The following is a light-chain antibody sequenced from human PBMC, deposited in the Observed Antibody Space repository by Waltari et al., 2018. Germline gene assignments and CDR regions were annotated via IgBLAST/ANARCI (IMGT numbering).Light chain of an antibody. CDR1: YSNIGNNV. CDR3: ASWDDRLNGHWV. CDR2: RDV. J-gene: IGLJ3*02. Sequence: QSVLTQPPSASGAPGQRVTISCSGTYSNIGNNVVNWYQQLPGKAPKLLIYRDVQRPSGVPGRFSATKAGSSASLAIGGLQSEDEADYYCASWDDRLNGHWVFGGGTKVTVL. V-gene: IGLV1-44*01.